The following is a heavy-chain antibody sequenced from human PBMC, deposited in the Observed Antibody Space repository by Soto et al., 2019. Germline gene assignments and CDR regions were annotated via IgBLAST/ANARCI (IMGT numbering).Heavy chain of an antibody. D-gene: IGHD6-13*01. CDR2: ISYDGSDK. Sequence: VQLEESGGGLVQPGESLRLSCEASGFTLSSSGMHWVRQAPGKGLEWVAVISYDGSDKYYADSVKGRFTISRDNSKNMVYLQMNSLRAEDTAVYYCATEPYSNSRYGTYGMDVWGQGTPVTVSS. J-gene: IGHJ6*02. CDR3: ATEPYSNSRYGTYGMDV. V-gene: IGHV3-30*03. CDR1: GFTLSSSG.